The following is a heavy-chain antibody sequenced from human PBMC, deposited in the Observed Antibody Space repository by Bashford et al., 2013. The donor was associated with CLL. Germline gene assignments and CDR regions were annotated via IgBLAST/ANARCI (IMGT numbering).Heavy chain of an antibody. V-gene: IGHV5-51*01. Sequence: GESLKISCKGSGYSFTSYWIGWVRLDDPGKGLEWMGIIYPGDSDTRYSPSFQGQVTISADKSISTAYLQWSSLKASDTAMYYCARRIPSIAVAGNWMEXYYYYGMDRLGAKGPRSPSPQ. CDR2: IYPGDSDT. J-gene: IGHJ6*01. CDR3: ARRIPSIAVAGNWMEXYYYYGMDR. CDR1: GYSFTSYW. D-gene: IGHD6-19*01.